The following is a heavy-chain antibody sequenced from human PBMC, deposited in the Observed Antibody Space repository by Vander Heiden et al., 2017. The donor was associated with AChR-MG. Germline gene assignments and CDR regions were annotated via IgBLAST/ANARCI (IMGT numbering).Heavy chain of an antibody. V-gene: IGHV5-51*01. CDR2: IYPGDSDT. CDR1: GYSFTSYW. J-gene: IGHJ3*02. Sequence: EVQLVQSGAEVKKPGESRKISCKGSGYSFTSYWIGWVRQMPGKGLEWMGIIYPGDSDTRYSPSFQGQVTIPADKSISTAYLQWSSLKASDTAMYYCANGGAGYCSGGSCYGAFDIWGQGTMVTVSS. CDR3: ANGGAGYCSGGSCYGAFDI. D-gene: IGHD2-15*01.